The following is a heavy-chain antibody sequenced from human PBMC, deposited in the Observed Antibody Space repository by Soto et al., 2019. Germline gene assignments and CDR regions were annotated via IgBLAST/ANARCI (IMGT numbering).Heavy chain of an antibody. Sequence: EVQLVESGGGLVKPGGSLRLSCAASGFTFSSYSMNWVRQAPGKGLEWVSSISSSSSYIYYADSVKGRFTISRDNAKNSLYLQMNSLRAEDTAVYYCARHGGAADWFDPWGQGTLVPVSS. J-gene: IGHJ5*02. D-gene: IGHD2-15*01. CDR1: GFTFSSYS. V-gene: IGHV3-21*01. CDR2: ISSSSSYI. CDR3: ARHGGAADWFDP.